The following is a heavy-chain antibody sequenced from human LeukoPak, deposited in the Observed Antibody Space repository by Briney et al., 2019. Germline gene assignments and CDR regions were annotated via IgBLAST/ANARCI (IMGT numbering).Heavy chain of an antibody. CDR1: GGTFSSYA. D-gene: IGHD3-3*01. CDR2: IIPIFGTA. J-gene: IGHJ4*02. Sequence: SVKVSCKASGGTFSSYAISWVRQAPGQGREWMGGIIPIFGTANYAQKFQGRVTITADESTSTAYMELSSLRSEDTAVYYCARAYDFWSGYYFLEFDYWGQGTLVTVSS. CDR3: ARAYDFWSGYYFLEFDY. V-gene: IGHV1-69*01.